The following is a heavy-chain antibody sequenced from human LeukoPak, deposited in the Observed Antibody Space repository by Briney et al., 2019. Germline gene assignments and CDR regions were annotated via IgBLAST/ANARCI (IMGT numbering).Heavy chain of an antibody. V-gene: IGHV3-66*01. D-gene: IGHD3-3*01. J-gene: IGHJ4*02. CDR3: ARATWRYYFDY. CDR2: IYSGGST. CDR1: GFTVSSNY. Sequence: PGGSLRLSCAASGFTVSSNYVSWVRQAPGKGLEWVSVIYSGGSTYYADSVKGRFTISRGNSKNTLYLQMNSLRAEDTAVYYCARATWRYYFDYWGQGTLVTVSS.